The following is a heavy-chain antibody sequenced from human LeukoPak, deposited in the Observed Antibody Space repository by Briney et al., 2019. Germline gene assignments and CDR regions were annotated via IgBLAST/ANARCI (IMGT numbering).Heavy chain of an antibody. CDR2: IYSGGST. J-gene: IGHJ4*02. D-gene: IGHD3-22*01. Sequence: GGSLRLSCAASGFTFTTYWMSWVRQAPGKGLEWVSVIYSGGSTYYADSVKGRFTISRDNSKNTLYLQMNSLRAEDTAVYYCARGPYDSSGFDYWGQGTLVTVSS. V-gene: IGHV3-53*01. CDR1: GFTFTTYW. CDR3: ARGPYDSSGFDY.